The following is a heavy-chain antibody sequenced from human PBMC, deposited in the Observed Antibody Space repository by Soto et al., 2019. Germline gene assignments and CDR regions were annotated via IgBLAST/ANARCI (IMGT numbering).Heavy chain of an antibody. J-gene: IGHJ4*02. CDR2: IKQDGSEK. Sequence: SLRLSCAASGFTFSSYWMSWVRQAPGKGLEWVANIKQDGSEKYYVDSVKGRFTISRDNAKNSLYLQMNSLRAEDTAVYYCARDQGWLQPYYFDYWGQGTLVTAPQ. D-gene: IGHD5-12*01. CDR3: ARDQGWLQPYYFDY. CDR1: GFTFSSYW. V-gene: IGHV3-7*03.